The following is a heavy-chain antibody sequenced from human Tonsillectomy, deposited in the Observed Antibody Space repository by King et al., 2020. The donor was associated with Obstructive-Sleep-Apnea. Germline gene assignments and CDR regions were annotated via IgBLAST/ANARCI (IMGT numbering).Heavy chain of an antibody. D-gene: IGHD6-19*01. Sequence: QLVQSGAEVKKPGESLKISCKGSGYSFTSYWIGWVRQMPGKGLEWMGIIYPGDSDTRYSPSFQGQVTISADKSISTAYLQWTSLKAPDTAMYYCARRGIAVAEYYYGMDVWGQGTTVTVSS. CDR1: GYSFTSYW. CDR3: ARRGIAVAEYYYGMDV. V-gene: IGHV5-51*01. CDR2: IYPGDSDT. J-gene: IGHJ6*02.